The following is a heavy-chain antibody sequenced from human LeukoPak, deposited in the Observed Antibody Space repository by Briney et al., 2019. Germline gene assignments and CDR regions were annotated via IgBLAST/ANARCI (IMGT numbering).Heavy chain of an antibody. CDR3: ARGGELDP. CDR2: IKQDGSEK. CDR1: GFPFSRYW. J-gene: IGHJ5*02. D-gene: IGHD1-26*01. Sequence: GGSLRLSCAASGFPFSRYWLSWVRQAPGKGLEWVANIKQDGSEKYCVDSVKGRFTISRDNAKNSLYLQMNSLRVEDTAVYYCARGGELDPWGQGTLVTVSS. V-gene: IGHV3-7*05.